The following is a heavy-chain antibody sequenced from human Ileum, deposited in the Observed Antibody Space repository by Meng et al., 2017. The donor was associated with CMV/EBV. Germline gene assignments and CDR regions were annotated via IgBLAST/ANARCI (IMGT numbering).Heavy chain of an antibody. CDR1: GFSLSTSGVG. V-gene: IGHV2-5*02. D-gene: IGHD6-13*01. J-gene: IGHJ1*01. CDR2: IYWDDDK. CDR3: AHRRGIEEYFQH. Sequence: QITWKESGPTLVKPTQTLTLTCTFSGFSLSTSGVGVGWIRQPQGKALEWLALIYWDDDKRYSPSLKSRLTITKDTSKNQVVLTMTNMDPVDTATYYCAHRRGIEEYFQHWGQGTLVTVSS.